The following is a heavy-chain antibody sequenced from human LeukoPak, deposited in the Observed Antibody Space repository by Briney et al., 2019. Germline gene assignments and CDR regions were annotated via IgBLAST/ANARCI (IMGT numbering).Heavy chain of an antibody. CDR1: GYTFTSYG. D-gene: IGHD3-10*01. CDR3: ASSGQAHANAFDI. CDR2: ISANDGNT. V-gene: IGHV1-18*01. Sequence: ASVKVSCKASGYTFTSYGISWVRQAPGQGLEWMGWISANDGNTDYPQKLQGRVTMTTDTSTSTAYMELRSLRSEDTAVYYCASSGQAHANAFDIWGQGTMVTVSS. J-gene: IGHJ3*02.